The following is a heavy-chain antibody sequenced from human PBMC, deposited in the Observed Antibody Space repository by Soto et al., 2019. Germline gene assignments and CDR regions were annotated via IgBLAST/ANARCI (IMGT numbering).Heavy chain of an antibody. Sequence: ASVKVSCKASGYRFTGYGINWVRQAPGQGLQWLGRITTYNGDTNYAQNFQGRVTMTTDTSTSTTYMELRSLRSDDTAVYFCARGRGYSLIPVVDDAVDVWGQGTLVTVSS. CDR1: GYRFTGYG. V-gene: IGHV1-18*04. D-gene: IGHD5-12*01. J-gene: IGHJ3*01. CDR2: ITTYNGDT. CDR3: ARGRGYSLIPVVDDAVDV.